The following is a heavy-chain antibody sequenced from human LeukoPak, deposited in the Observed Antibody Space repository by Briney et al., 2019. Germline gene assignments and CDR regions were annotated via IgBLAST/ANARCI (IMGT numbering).Heavy chain of an antibody. CDR3: ARAPEMATTGVYYFDY. CDR1: GGSLSGYY. J-gene: IGHJ4*02. V-gene: IGHV4-34*01. D-gene: IGHD5-24*01. CDR2: INHSGST. Sequence: SETLSLTCAVYGGSLSGYYWTWIRQPPGKGLEWIGEINHSGSTNYNPSLKSRVTISVDTSKNQFSLKLSSVTAADTAVYYCARAPEMATTGVYYFDYWGQGTLVTVSS.